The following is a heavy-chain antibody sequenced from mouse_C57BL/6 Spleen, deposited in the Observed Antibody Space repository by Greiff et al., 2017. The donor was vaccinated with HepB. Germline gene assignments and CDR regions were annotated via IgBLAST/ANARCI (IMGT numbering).Heavy chain of an antibody. V-gene: IGHV1-76*01. CDR2: IYPGSGNT. J-gene: IGHJ3*01. D-gene: IGHD1-1*01. Sequence: VKLVESGAELVRPGASVKLSCKASGYTFTDYYINWVKQRPGQGLEWIARIYPGSGNTYYNEKFKGKATLTAEKSSSTAYMQLSSLTSEDSAVYFCARDTTFAYWGQGTLVTVSA. CDR1: GYTFTDYY. CDR3: ARDTTFAY.